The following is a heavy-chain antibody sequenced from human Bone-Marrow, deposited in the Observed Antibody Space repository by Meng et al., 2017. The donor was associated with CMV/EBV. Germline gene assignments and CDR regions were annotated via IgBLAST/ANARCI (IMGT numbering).Heavy chain of an antibody. J-gene: IGHJ3*02. D-gene: IGHD3-3*01. CDR2: INSDGSST. V-gene: IGHV3-74*01. CDR1: GFTFSSYW. Sequence: GGSLRLSCAASGFTFSSYWMHWVRQAPGKGLVWVSRINSDGSSTSYADSVKGRFTISRDNAKNTLYLQMNSLRDEDTAMYYCAKDRRSKIFSADPFDMWGQGTLVTVSS. CDR3: AKDRRSKIFSADPFDM.